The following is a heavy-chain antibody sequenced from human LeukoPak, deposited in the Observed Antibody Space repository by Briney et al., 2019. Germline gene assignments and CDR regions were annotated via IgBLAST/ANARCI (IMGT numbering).Heavy chain of an antibody. V-gene: IGHV2-70*01. Sequence: SGPTLVNPTQTLTLTCTFSGSSLITSGMCVSWIRQPPGKALEWLALIDWDDDKYYGTSLKTRLTISKDTFKNQVVLTMTNMDPVDTATYYCARISAYGDYYFDYWGQGTLVTVSS. CDR3: ARISAYGDYYFDY. CDR2: IDWDDDK. J-gene: IGHJ4*02. CDR1: GSSLITSGMC. D-gene: IGHD4-17*01.